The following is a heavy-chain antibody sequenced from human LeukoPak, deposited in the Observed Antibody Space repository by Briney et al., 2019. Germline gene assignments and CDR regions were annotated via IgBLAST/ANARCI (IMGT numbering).Heavy chain of an antibody. J-gene: IGHJ6*03. CDR3: VRDPSYGSSWYYYMDV. Sequence: GGSLRLSCAASEFTFYRYAMNWVRQAPGKGREGVSYISSSSFKIVYADSVKGRFTIYRDNSKNSLYLQMDSLRVEDTAVYYCVRDPSYGSSWYYYMDVWGKGTTVTVSS. CDR1: EFTFYRYA. D-gene: IGHD6-13*01. CDR2: ISSSSFKI. V-gene: IGHV3-48*04.